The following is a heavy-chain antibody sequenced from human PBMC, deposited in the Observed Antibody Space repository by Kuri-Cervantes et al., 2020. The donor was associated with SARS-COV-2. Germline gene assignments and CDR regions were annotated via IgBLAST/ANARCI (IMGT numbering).Heavy chain of an antibody. CDR1: GYSISSGYY. J-gene: IGHJ4*02. Sequence: SETLSLTCTVSGYSISSGYYWTWIRQPPGKGLEWIGYVYYSGSTNYSPSLKSRVTISVDTSKNQLSLNVSSVTAADTAVYYCARGMAEVSYYFDYWGQGTLVTVSS. CDR2: VYYSGST. V-gene: IGHV4-61*01. D-gene: IGHD5-24*01. CDR3: ARGMAEVSYYFDY.